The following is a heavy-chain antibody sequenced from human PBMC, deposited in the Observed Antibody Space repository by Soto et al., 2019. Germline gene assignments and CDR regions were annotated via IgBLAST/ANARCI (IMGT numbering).Heavy chain of an antibody. V-gene: IGHV7-4-1*01. CDR3: ASAYSSGWYGRDFYYYYGMDV. CDR1: GYTFTSYA. Sequence: AASVKVSCKASGYTFTSYAMNWVRQAPGQGLEWMGWINTNTGNPTYAQGFTGRFVFSLDTSVSTAYLQICSLKAEDTAVYYCASAYSSGWYGRDFYYYYGMDVWGQGTTVTVSS. D-gene: IGHD6-19*01. CDR2: INTNTGNP. J-gene: IGHJ6*02.